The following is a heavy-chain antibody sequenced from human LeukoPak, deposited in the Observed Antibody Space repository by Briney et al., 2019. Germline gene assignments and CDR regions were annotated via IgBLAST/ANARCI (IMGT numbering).Heavy chain of an antibody. V-gene: IGHV3-48*02. J-gene: IGHJ4*02. D-gene: IGHD6-13*01. CDR1: GFTFSSYS. CDR2: ISSSSSTI. CDR3: ASLLIAAAGKDY. Sequence: PGGSLRLSCAASGFTFSSYSMNCVRQAPGKGLEWVSYISSSSSTIYYADSVKGRFTISRDNAKNSLYLQMNSLRDEDTAVYYCASLLIAAAGKDYWGQGTLVTVSS.